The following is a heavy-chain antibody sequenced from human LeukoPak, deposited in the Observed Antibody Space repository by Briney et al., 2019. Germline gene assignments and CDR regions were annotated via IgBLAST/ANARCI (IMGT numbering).Heavy chain of an antibody. Sequence: GGSLRLSCAASGFTFDDYAMHWVRQAPGKGLEWVSLISGNGASTYYADSVKGRFTISRDNSKNSLYLQMNSLSTEDTALYYCAKDKFEWLQGIDYWGQGTLVTVSS. V-gene: IGHV3-43*02. CDR3: AKDKFEWLQGIDY. J-gene: IGHJ4*02. CDR2: ISGNGAST. CDR1: GFTFDDYA. D-gene: IGHD5-12*01.